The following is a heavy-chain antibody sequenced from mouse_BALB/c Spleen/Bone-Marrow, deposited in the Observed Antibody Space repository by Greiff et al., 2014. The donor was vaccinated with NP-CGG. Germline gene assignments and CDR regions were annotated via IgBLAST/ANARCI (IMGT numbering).Heavy chain of an antibody. J-gene: IGHJ4*01. V-gene: IGHV1S56*01. CDR2: IYPGDGST. CDR1: GYTFTSYY. CDR3: ARQAMDY. Sequence: QVQLQQSGPELVKPGASVKMSCEASGYTFTSYYIHWVKQRPGQGLEWIGWIYPGDGSTKYNGKFKGKTTLTADKSSSTAYMLLSSLTSEDSAIYFCARQAMDYWGQGTSVTVSS.